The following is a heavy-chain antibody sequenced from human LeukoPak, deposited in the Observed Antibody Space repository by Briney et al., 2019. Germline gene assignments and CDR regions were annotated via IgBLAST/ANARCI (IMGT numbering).Heavy chain of an antibody. J-gene: IGHJ4*02. Sequence: GASVKVSCKASGGTFSSYAISWVRQAPGQGLEWMGRIIPIFGIANYAQKFQGRVTITADKSTSTAYMELSSLRSEDTAVYYCARDITPIGSSSLDYWGQGTLVTVSS. CDR3: ARDITPIGSSSLDY. D-gene: IGHD1-26*01. CDR1: GGTFSSYA. V-gene: IGHV1-69*04. CDR2: IIPIFGIA.